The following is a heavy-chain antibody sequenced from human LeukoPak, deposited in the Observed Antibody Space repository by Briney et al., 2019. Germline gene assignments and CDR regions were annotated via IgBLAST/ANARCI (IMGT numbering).Heavy chain of an antibody. V-gene: IGHV4-34*01. Sequence: PSETLSLTCAVSGGSFSGYYWSWIRQPPGKGLEWIGEINHSGRTNYNPSLKSRVTISIDTSKKQFSLKLSSVTAADTAVYYCARGQVSGYYGMDVWGQGTTVTVSS. CDR3: ARGQVSGYYGMDV. CDR2: INHSGRT. CDR1: GGSFSGYY. J-gene: IGHJ6*02.